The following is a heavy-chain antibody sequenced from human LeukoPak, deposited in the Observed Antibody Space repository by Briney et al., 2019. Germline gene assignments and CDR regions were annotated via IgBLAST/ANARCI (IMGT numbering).Heavy chain of an antibody. CDR1: GFTFSNYA. D-gene: IGHD3-16*01. CDR3: AKNQKLLGGSFDV. Sequence: PGGSLRLSCAASGFTFSNYAMSWVRQAPGKGLEWVSTLSGSGGATYFADPVKGRFTISRDNSNNRLYLQMNSLRAEDTAVYFCAKNQKLLGGSFDVWGQGTLVTVSS. V-gene: IGHV3-23*01. CDR2: LSGSGGAT. J-gene: IGHJ3*01.